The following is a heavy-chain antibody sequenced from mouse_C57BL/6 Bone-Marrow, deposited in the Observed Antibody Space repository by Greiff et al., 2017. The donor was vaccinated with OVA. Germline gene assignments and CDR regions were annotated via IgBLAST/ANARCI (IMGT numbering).Heavy chain of an antibody. Sequence: EVQLQQSGGGLVQPGGSMKLSCVASGFTFSNYWMNWVRQSPEKGLEWVAQIRLKSDNYATHYAESVKGRFTISRDDSKSSVYLQMNNLRAEDTGIYYCTAWEGDYFDYWGQGTTLTVSS. D-gene: IGHD4-1*01. CDR3: TAWEGDYFDY. J-gene: IGHJ2*01. CDR1: GFTFSNYW. V-gene: IGHV6-3*01. CDR2: IRLKSDNYAT.